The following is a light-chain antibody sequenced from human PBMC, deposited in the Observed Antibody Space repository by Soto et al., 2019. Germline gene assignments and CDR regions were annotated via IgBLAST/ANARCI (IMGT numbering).Light chain of an antibody. Sequence: EIELAQSPGTLSLSPGERATLSCRASQTVSSTYLAWYQQKPGQAPRLLIYGASSRATGIPDRFSGSASGTDFTLTISRLEPEDFAVYYCQQYYTSPLTFGGGTKVDIK. CDR2: GAS. CDR3: QQYYTSPLT. V-gene: IGKV3-20*01. J-gene: IGKJ4*01. CDR1: QTVSSTY.